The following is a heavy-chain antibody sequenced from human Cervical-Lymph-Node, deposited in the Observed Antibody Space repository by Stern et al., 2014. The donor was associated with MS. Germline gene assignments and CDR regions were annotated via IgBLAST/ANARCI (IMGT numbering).Heavy chain of an antibody. CDR3: AKHACTGAACPFDL. CDR1: GDSISSYTHY. Sequence: QLQLQESGPGLVKPSETLSLTCAVSGDSISSYTHYWAWIRQPPGKGLEWIGSVYYSGATYYNPSLKSPVTISVDTSKNRFSLGLNSVTAADTAVYYCAKHACTGAACPFDLWGQGTLVTVSS. J-gene: IGHJ4*02. V-gene: IGHV4-39*01. CDR2: VYYSGAT. D-gene: IGHD2-8*02.